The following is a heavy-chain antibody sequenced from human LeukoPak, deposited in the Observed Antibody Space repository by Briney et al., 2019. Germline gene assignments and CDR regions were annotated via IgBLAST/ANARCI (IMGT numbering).Heavy chain of an antibody. CDR2: IYSGGST. V-gene: IGHV3-53*01. J-gene: IGHJ4*02. CDR1: GFTVSSNY. Sequence: EGSLRLSCAASGFTVSSNYMSWVRQAPGKGLEWVSVIYSGGSTYYADSVKGRFTISRDNSKNTLYLQMNSLRAEDTAVYYCARLSSSGWSYYFDYWGQGTLVTVSS. CDR3: ARLSSSGWSYYFDY. D-gene: IGHD6-19*01.